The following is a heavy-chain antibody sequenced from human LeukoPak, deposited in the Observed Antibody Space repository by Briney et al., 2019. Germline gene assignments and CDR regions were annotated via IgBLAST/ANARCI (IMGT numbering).Heavy chain of an antibody. CDR2: IKQDGSEQ. Sequence: GGSLRLSCAASGFTFSHYYMSWVRQAPGKGLEWVANIKQDGSEQFYLDSVKGRFTISRDNAKNALYLQMHSLRVEDTAVYYCARGATYGGSDHWGQGTPVTVSS. J-gene: IGHJ4*02. V-gene: IGHV3-7*01. CDR3: ARGATYGGSDH. D-gene: IGHD4-23*01. CDR1: GFTFSHYY.